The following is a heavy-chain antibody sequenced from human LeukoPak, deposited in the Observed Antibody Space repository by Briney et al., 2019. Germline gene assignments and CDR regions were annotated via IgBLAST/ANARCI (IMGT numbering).Heavy chain of an antibody. CDR3: ARANPHPEYYDFWSGYRRGEDYYGMDV. V-gene: IGHV3-30*04. Sequence: GGSLRLSCAASGFTFSSYAMHWVRQAPGKGLEWVAVISYDGSNKYYADSVKGRFTISRDNSKNTLYLQMNSLRAEDTAVYYCARANPHPEYYDFWSGYRRGEDYYGMDVWGQGTTVTVSS. CDR2: ISYDGSNK. CDR1: GFTFSSYA. J-gene: IGHJ6*02. D-gene: IGHD3-3*01.